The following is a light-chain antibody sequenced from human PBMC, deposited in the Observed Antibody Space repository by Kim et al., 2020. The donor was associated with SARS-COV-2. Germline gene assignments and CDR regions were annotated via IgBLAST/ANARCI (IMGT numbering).Light chain of an antibody. Sequence: PGESAPHSCSAIQSVNSISLPWYQQKPGQAPRRLIDGASNRATGIPDRFSGSGSGTDFSLTISRLEPEDFAVYYCQALSGSDFWAFGQGTKVDIK. CDR3: QALSGSDFWA. J-gene: IGKJ1*01. V-gene: IGKV3-20*01. CDR1: QSVNSIS. CDR2: GAS.